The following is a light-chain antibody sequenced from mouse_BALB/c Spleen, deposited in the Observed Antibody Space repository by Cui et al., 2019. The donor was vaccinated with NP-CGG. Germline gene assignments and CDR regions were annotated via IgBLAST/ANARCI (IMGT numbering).Light chain of an antibody. V-gene: IGLV1*01. CDR1: TGAVTTSNY. J-gene: IGLJ1*01. Sequence: QAVVTQESALTTSPGETVTLTCRPSTGAVTTSNYANWVQEKSDHLFTGLIGGTNNRVPGVPARFSGSLIGDKAALTITGTQTEDEAIYFCALWYSNHWVFGGGTKLTVL. CDR3: ALWYSNHWV. CDR2: GTN.